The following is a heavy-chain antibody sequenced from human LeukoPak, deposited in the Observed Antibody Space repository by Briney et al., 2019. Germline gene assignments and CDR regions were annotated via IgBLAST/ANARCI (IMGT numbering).Heavy chain of an antibody. V-gene: IGHV4-59*01. CDR3: ARRGYYFEFFQH. CDR2: IYYSGST. D-gene: IGHD3-22*01. J-gene: IGHJ1*01. Sequence: SETLSLTCGVSSEFFSGYYWGWIRQPPGKGLEWIGYIYYSGSTNYNPSLKSRVTISVDTSKNQFSLKLSSVTAADTAVYYCARRGYYFEFFQHWGQGTLVIVSS. CDR1: SEFFSGYY.